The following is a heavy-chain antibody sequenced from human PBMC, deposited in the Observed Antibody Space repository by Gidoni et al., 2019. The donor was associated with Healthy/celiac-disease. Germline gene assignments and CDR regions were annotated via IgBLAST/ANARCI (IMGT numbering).Heavy chain of an antibody. V-gene: IGHV3-33*01. J-gene: IGHJ4*02. Sequence: QVQLVESGGGVVQPGRSLRLSCAASGFTFSDHGLHWVRQAPGKGLEWVAVIWYDGSNKYYADSVKGRFTISRDNSKKTLYLQMNSLRAEDTAVYYCARDGTLGYCSGGSCYPAVWGQGTLVTVSS. CDR1: GFTFSDHG. D-gene: IGHD2-15*01. CDR3: ARDGTLGYCSGGSCYPAV. CDR2: IWYDGSNK.